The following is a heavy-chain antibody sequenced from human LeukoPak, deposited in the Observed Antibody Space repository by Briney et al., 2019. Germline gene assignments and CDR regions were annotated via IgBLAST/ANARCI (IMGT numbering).Heavy chain of an antibody. CDR1: GGSISSSCYY. D-gene: IGHD3-3*01. V-gene: IGHV4-39*07. CDR3: ARGSNDFWGPHPMNWFDP. CDR2: IYYSGST. Sequence: SETLSLTCTVSGGSISSSCYYWGWIRQPPGKGLEWIESIYYSGSTYYNPSLKSRVTISVDTSKNQFSLKLSSVTAADTAVYYCARGSNDFWGPHPMNWFDPWGQGTLVTVSS. J-gene: IGHJ5*02.